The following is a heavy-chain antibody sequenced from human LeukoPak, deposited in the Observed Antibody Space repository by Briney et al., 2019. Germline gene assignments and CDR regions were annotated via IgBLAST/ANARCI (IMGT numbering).Heavy chain of an antibody. Sequence: SETLSLTCTVSGDSISNYWWSWIRQPAGEGLEWIGRIYTSGSTNYNPSLKSRVTMSVDTSKNQFSLKLSSVTAADTAVYYCARDRGDYDSSGYYGYFDYWGQGALVTVSS. V-gene: IGHV4-4*07. CDR1: GDSISNYW. J-gene: IGHJ4*02. CDR3: ARDRGDYDSSGYYGYFDY. CDR2: IYTSGST. D-gene: IGHD3-22*01.